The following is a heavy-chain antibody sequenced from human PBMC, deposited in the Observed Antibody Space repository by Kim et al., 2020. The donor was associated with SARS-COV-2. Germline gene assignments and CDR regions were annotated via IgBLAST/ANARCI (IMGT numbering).Heavy chain of an antibody. CDR3: ARDRVHYGGNSGSHLFDY. J-gene: IGHJ4*02. CDR1: GGSISSSSYY. D-gene: IGHD4-17*01. V-gene: IGHV4-39*07. Sequence: SETLSLTCTVSGGSISSSSYYWGWIRQPPGKGLEWIGSIYYSGSTYYNPSLKSRVTISVDTSKNQFSLKLSSVTAADTAVYYCARDRVHYGGNSGSHLFDYWGQGTLVTVSS. CDR2: IYYSGST.